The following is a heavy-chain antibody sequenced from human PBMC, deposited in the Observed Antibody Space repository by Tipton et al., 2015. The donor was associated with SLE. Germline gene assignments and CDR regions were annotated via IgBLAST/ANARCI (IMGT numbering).Heavy chain of an antibody. CDR2: IRSKAYGGTT. V-gene: IGHV3-49*04. CDR3: TRVIAVAGGDY. Sequence: LSLTCTASGFTFGDYAMSWVRQAPGKGLEWVGFIRSKAYGGTTEYAASVKGRFTISRDDSKSIAYLQMNSLKTEDTAVYYCTRVIAVAGGDYWGQGTLVTVSS. J-gene: IGHJ4*02. D-gene: IGHD6-19*01. CDR1: GFTFGDYA.